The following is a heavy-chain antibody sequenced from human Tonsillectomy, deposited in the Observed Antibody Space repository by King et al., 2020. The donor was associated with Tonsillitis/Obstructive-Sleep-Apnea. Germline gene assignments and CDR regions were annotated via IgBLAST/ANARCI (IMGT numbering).Heavy chain of an antibody. V-gene: IGHV4-59*08. Sequence: VQLQELGPGLVKPSETLSLTCTVSGGSISSYYWSWIRQPPGKGLEWIGYIYYSGSTNYNPSLKSRVTISVDTSKNQFSLKLSSVTAADTAVYYCARHAYYDFWSGYYTVVPYFDYWGQGTPVTVSS. J-gene: IGHJ4*02. CDR3: ARHAYYDFWSGYYTVVPYFDY. D-gene: IGHD3-3*01. CDR1: GGSISSYY. CDR2: IYYSGST.